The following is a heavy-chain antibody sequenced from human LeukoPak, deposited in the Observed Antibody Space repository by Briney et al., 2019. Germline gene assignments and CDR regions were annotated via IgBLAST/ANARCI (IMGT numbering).Heavy chain of an antibody. J-gene: IGHJ4*02. CDR1: GGSVSSSSYY. D-gene: IGHD1-26*01. V-gene: IGHV4-39*01. Sequence: SETLSLTCTVPGGSVSSSSYYWGWIRRPPGKGLEWIGNIYYSGSTYYNPSLKGRVTISVDTSKNHFSLHLSSVSASDTALCSCARHQTYGLEGAFDYWGQGTLVTVSS. CDR3: ARHQTYGLEGAFDY. CDR2: IYYSGST.